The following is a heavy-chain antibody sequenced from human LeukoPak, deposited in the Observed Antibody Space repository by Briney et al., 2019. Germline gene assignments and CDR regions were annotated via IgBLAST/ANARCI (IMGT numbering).Heavy chain of an antibody. D-gene: IGHD3-3*01. CDR3: ARVKGWSGYYIQGSFDY. V-gene: IGHV3-7*01. CDR2: IKQDGSEK. CDR1: GFTFSSYW. Sequence: PGGSLRLSCAASGFTFSSYWMSWVRQAPGKGLEWVANIKQDGSEKYYVDSVKGRFTISRDNSKNTLYLQMGSLRAEDMAVYYCARVKGWSGYYIQGSFDYWGQGTLVTVSS. J-gene: IGHJ4*02.